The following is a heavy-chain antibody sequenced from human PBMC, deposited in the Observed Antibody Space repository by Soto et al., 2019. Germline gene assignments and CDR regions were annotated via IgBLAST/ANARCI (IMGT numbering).Heavy chain of an antibody. CDR3: ARGYYDFWSGSPPFEY. CDR1: GGSVSGGSYY. CDR2: IYYSGST. J-gene: IGHJ4*02. Sequence: SETLSLTCTVSGGSVSGGSYYWSWIRQPPGKGLEWIGYIYYSGSTNYNPSLKSRVTISVDTSKNQFSLKLSSVTAADTAVYYCARGYYDFWSGSPPFEYWGQGTLVTVSS. V-gene: IGHV4-61*01. D-gene: IGHD3-3*01.